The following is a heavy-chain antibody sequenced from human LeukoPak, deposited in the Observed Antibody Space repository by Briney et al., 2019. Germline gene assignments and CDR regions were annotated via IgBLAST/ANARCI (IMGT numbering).Heavy chain of an antibody. CDR1: GFTFSGYA. Sequence: PGGSLRLSCAASGFTFSGYAMSWVRQAPGKGLEWVSAISGSGGSTYYADSVKGRFTISRDNSKNTLYLQMNSLRAEDTAVYYCAKDPWGATQYFQHWGQGTLVTVSS. V-gene: IGHV3-23*01. D-gene: IGHD1-26*01. J-gene: IGHJ1*01. CDR2: ISGSGGST. CDR3: AKDPWGATQYFQH.